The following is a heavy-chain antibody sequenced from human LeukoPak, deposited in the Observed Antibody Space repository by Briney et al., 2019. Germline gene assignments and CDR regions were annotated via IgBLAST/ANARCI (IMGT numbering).Heavy chain of an antibody. CDR2: IKQDGSEK. CDR3: ARDRGEYSSSFYDY. D-gene: IGHD6-6*01. V-gene: IGHV3-7*01. Sequence: GWSLRLSCAASGFTFSSYWMSCGRQAPGKRLEWVANIKQDGSEKYYVDSVKGRFTISRDNAKNSLYLQMNSLRAEDTAVYYCARDRGEYSSSFYDYWGQGTLVTVSS. J-gene: IGHJ4*02. CDR1: GFTFSSYW.